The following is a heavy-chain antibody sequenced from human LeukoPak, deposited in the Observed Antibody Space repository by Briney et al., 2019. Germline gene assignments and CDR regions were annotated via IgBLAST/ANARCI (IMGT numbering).Heavy chain of an antibody. CDR2: IWYDGTNK. Sequence: GGSLRLSCAASGFTFSSYGMHWVRQAPGKGLEWVAVIWYDGTNKYYADSVKGRFTISRDNSENTLYLQMNSLRAEDTAVYYCARVVPDYYDSSGYYFDYWGQGTLVTVSS. D-gene: IGHD3-22*01. CDR1: GFTFSSYG. CDR3: ARVVPDYYDSSGYYFDY. V-gene: IGHV3-33*01. J-gene: IGHJ4*02.